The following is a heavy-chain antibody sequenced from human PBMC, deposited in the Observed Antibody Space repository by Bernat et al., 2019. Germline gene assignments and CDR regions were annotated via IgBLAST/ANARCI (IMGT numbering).Heavy chain of an antibody. D-gene: IGHD3-10*01. CDR3: AKSPSLWFGEMGFDY. CDR1: GFTFSSYG. J-gene: IGHJ4*02. Sequence: QVQLVESGGGVVQPGRSLRLSCAASGFTFSSYGMHWVRQAPGKGLEWVAVISYDGSNKYYADSVKGRFTISRDNSKNTLYLQMNSLRAEDTAVYYCAKSPSLWFGEMGFDYWGQGTLVTVSS. CDR2: ISYDGSNK. V-gene: IGHV3-30*18.